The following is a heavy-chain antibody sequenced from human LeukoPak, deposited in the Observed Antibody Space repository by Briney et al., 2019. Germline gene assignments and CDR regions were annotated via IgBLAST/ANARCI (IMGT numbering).Heavy chain of an antibody. D-gene: IGHD5-18*01. CDR3: ARGVRIATARDYYYYYLDV. V-gene: IGHV1-8*01. CDR2: MNPNNGNT. J-gene: IGHJ6*03. Sequence: ASVKVSCKASGYTFASHDINWVRQATGHGLEWIGWMNPNNGNTVYAERFQGRVTMTRNTSTSTAIMELSSLVSGDTAVYYCARGVRIATARDYYYYYLDVWGKGTTVTVAS. CDR1: GYTFASHD.